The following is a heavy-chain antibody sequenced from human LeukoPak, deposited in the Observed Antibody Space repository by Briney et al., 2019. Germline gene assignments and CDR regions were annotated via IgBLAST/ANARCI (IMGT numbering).Heavy chain of an antibody. CDR1: GFTFTSYA. J-gene: IGHJ4*02. Sequence: GSLRLSCAASGFTFTSYAMSWVRQAPGKGLEWVSVISGSGSSTYYADSVKGRFTISRDNSKNTLYLQMNSLRAEDTAVYYCARDILTGHDYWGQGTLVTVSS. CDR2: ISGSGSST. V-gene: IGHV3-23*01. CDR3: ARDILTGHDY. D-gene: IGHD3-9*01.